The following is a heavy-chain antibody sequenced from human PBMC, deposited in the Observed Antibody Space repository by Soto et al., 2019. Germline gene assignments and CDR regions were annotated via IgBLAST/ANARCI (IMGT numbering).Heavy chain of an antibody. J-gene: IGHJ1*01. CDR2: IYYSGST. V-gene: IGHV4-31*03. CDR3: ASEPPRGYYYATYFQH. D-gene: IGHD3-22*01. Sequence: PSETLSLTCTVSGGSISSGGYYWSWIRQHPGKGLEWIGYIYYSGSTYYNPSLKSRVTISVDTSKNQFSLKLSSVTAADTAVYYCASEPPRGYYYATYFQHWGQGTLVTVSS. CDR1: GGSISSGGYY.